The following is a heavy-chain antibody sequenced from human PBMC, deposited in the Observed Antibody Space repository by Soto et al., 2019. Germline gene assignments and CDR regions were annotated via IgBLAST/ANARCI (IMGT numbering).Heavy chain of an antibody. J-gene: IGHJ4*02. V-gene: IGHV3-21*01. CDR2: IDSSSSFI. CDR3: ARDPLWFGEIGYFDY. CDR1: GFSFSSYA. D-gene: IGHD3-10*01. Sequence: EVQLVESGGGLVKPGGSLRLSCAASGFSFSSYAMNWVRQAPGKGLEWVSSIDSSSSFIYYADSVKGRFTISRDNAKNSLYPQMSSLRAEDTAVYYCARDPLWFGEIGYFDYWGQGALVTVSS.